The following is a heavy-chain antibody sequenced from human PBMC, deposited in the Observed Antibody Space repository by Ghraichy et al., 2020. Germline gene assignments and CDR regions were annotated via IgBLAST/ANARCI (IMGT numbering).Heavy chain of an antibody. Sequence: SCTVSGGSISSHFWHWIRQPPGKGLDWIGSLSYSGTTRYNPSLKSRVTISADTSKYQFSLKVNSATDADTAVYYCARSISGTYPYFDYWDQGTLVAVSS. J-gene: IGHJ4*02. D-gene: IGHD1-26*01. CDR1: GGSISSHF. V-gene: IGHV4-59*11. CDR2: LSYSGTT. CDR3: ARSISGTYPYFDY.